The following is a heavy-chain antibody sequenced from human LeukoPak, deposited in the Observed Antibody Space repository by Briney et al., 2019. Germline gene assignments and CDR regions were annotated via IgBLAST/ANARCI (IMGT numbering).Heavy chain of an antibody. Sequence: SETLSLTCAVYGGSFSGYYWSWIRQPPGKGLEWIGEINHSGSTNYNPSLKSRVTISVDTSKNQISLKLSSVTAADTAVCYCAVSYDGMDVWGQGTTVTVSS. CDR2: INHSGST. CDR1: GGSFSGYY. V-gene: IGHV4-34*01. D-gene: IGHD2-2*01. CDR3: AVSYDGMDV. J-gene: IGHJ6*02.